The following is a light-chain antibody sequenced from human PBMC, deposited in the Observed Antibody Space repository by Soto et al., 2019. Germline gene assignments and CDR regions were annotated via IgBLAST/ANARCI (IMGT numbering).Light chain of an antibody. CDR1: LSLSSF. CDR2: GVS. Sequence: DIVLTQSPGTLSLSPGERATLSCRASLSLSSFLAWYQQKPGQAPRLLIYGVSSRATGIPDRFSGSGSGTDVTLTIASLEPEDVAVYYCQQYGSAHMFTFGQGTKLEIK. V-gene: IGKV3-20*01. J-gene: IGKJ2*01. CDR3: QQYGSAHMFT.